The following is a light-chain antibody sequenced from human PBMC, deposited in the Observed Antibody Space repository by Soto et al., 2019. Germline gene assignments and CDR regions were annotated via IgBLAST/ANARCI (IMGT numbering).Light chain of an antibody. CDR2: GNS. CDR3: QSYDSTLSGSG. CDR1: SSNIGAGYD. J-gene: IGLJ3*02. Sequence: QSVLTQPPSVSGAPGQRVTISCTGSSSNIGAGYDVHWYQQLPGTAPKLLIYGNSNRPSGVPDRFSGSKFGTSASLAITGLQAEDEADYYCQSYDSTLSGSGFGGGTKVTVL. V-gene: IGLV1-40*01.